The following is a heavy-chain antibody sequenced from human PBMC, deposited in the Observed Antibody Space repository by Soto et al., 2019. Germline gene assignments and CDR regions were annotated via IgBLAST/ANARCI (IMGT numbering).Heavy chain of an antibody. D-gene: IGHD2-15*01. CDR1: GFTFSSYA. CDR3: ARDSGPDMGLGYCSGGSCHGAFDI. CDR2: ISGSGGST. J-gene: IGHJ3*02. Sequence: GGSLRLSCAASGFTFSSYAMSWVRQAPGKGLEWVSAISGSGGSTYYADSVKGRFTISRDNSKNTLYLQMNSLRAEDTAVYYCARDSGPDMGLGYCSGGSCHGAFDIWGQGTMVTVSS. V-gene: IGHV3-23*01.